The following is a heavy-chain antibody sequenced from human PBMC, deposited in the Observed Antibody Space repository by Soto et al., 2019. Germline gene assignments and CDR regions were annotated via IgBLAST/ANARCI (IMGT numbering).Heavy chain of an antibody. CDR3: ARVWDILTGYTPDPRWYFDY. J-gene: IGHJ4*02. Sequence: QVQLVQSGAEVKKPGSSVKGSCKASGGTFSSYAISWVRQAPGQGLEWMGGIIPSFGTANYGQKFQGRVTSTADESTRRAYMELSRLRSEDTAVYYCARVWDILTGYTPDPRWYFDYWGQGTLVTVS. D-gene: IGHD3-9*01. V-gene: IGHV1-69*01. CDR2: IIPSFGTA. CDR1: GGTFSSYA.